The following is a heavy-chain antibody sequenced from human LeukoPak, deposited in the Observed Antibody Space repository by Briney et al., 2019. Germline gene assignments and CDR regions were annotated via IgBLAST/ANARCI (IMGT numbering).Heavy chain of an antibody. CDR2: ISYDGSNK. J-gene: IGHJ4*02. CDR3: ARDGEAMVYFGY. CDR1: GFTFSSYA. Sequence: GRSLRLSCAASGFTFSSYAMHWVRQAPGKGLEWVAVISYDGSNKYYADSVKGRFTISRDNSKNTLYLQMNSLRAEDTAVYYCARDGEAMVYFGYWGQGTLVTVSS. D-gene: IGHD5-18*01. V-gene: IGHV3-30*04.